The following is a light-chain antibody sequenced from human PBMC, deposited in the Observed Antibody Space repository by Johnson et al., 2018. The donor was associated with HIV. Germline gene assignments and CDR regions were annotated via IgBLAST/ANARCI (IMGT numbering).Light chain of an antibody. CDR2: ENN. Sequence: QSVLTQPPSVSAAPGQKVTISCSGSSSNIGNNYVSWYQQLPGTAPKLLIYENNKRPSGIPDRFSGSKSGTSATLGITGLQTGDEADYYCGTWDSSLSPLGPYVFGTGTKVTVL. V-gene: IGLV1-51*02. CDR1: SSNIGNNY. CDR3: GTWDSSLSPLGPYV. J-gene: IGLJ1*01.